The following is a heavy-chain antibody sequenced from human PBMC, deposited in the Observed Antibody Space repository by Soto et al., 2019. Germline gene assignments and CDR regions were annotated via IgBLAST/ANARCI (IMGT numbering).Heavy chain of an antibody. Sequence: GGSLRLSCAASGFTFSIYSMAWVRQAPGKGLEWVSSIGGRGGNMYYADSVKGRFTISRDDAQSSFYLQMNSLRAEDTAVYYCTRGPIFASSDCSGQSDYWGQGTLVTVSS. CDR3: TRGPIFASSDCSGQSDY. V-gene: IGHV3-21*01. CDR1: GFTFSIYS. CDR2: IGGRGGNM. D-gene: IGHD2-15*01. J-gene: IGHJ4*02.